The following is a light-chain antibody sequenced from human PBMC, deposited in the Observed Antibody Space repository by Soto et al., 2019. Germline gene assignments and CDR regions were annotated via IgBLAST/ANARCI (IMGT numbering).Light chain of an antibody. Sequence: QSALTQPASVSGSPGQSITISCTGTSSDVGGYNYVSWYQQHPGKAPNLMIYEVSNRPSGVSNRFSGSKSGNTASLTISGPQAEDEADYYCSSYTSSSTLVFGGGTKVTVL. V-gene: IGLV2-14*01. CDR1: SSDVGGYNY. J-gene: IGLJ2*01. CDR2: EVS. CDR3: SSYTSSSTLV.